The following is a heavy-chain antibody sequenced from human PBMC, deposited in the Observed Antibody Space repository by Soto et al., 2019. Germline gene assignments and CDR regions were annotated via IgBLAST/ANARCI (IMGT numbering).Heavy chain of an antibody. CDR1: GGSFSGYY. J-gene: IGHJ6*03. CDR2: INHSGST. V-gene: IGHV4-34*01. CDR3: ARIGYCSGGSCYDRLYYYYYYMDV. Sequence: TSETLSLTCAVYGGSFSGYYWSWVRQPPGKGLEGIGEINHSGSTNYNPSLKSRVTISVDTSKNQFSLKLSSVTAADTAVYYCARIGYCSGGSCYDRLYYYYYYMDVWGKGTTVTVSS. D-gene: IGHD2-15*01.